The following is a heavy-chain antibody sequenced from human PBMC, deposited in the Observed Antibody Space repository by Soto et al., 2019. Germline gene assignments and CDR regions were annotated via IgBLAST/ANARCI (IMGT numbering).Heavy chain of an antibody. CDR1: GFTFSSHA. J-gene: IGHJ4*02. CDR3: ATTEGDRGYSGYDSDY. CDR2: ISRSGGST. V-gene: IGHV3-23*01. Sequence: EVQMLESGGGLVQPGGSLRLSCAASGFTFSSHAISWIRQAPGKGLEWVSAISRSGGSTYYADSVKGRFTISRDNSKNTLYLQMNSLIAEDTAVYYCATTEGDRGYSGYDSDYSGEGPLVAVSS. D-gene: IGHD5-12*01.